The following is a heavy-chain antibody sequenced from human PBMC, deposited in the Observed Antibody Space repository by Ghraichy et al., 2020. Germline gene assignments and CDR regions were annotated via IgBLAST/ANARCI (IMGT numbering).Heavy chain of an antibody. CDR3: ARPYCSDTSCYSPPDY. CDR1: GFVLSRFW. V-gene: IGHV3-74*01. Sequence: GGSLRLSCEASGFVLSRFWVHWVRQAPGKGLVWVSGINVDGSITTYADSVKGRFTISRDNAKNTVYLQMNSLGAEDMAVYYCARPYCSDTSCYSPPDYWGQGTLVIVSS. CDR2: INVDGSIT. J-gene: IGHJ4*02. D-gene: IGHD2-2*01.